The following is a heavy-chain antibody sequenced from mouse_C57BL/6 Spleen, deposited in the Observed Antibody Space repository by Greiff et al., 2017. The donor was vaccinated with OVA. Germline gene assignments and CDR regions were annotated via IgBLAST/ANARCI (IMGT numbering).Heavy chain of an antibody. J-gene: IGHJ3*01. CDR2: ISSGGDYI. V-gene: IGHV5-9-1*02. CDR3: TRDPSYYYGSTPWFAD. Sequence: EVQLVESGEGLVKPGGSLKLSCAASGFTFSSYAMSWVRQTPEKRLEWVAYISSGGDYIYYADTVKGRFTISRDNARNTLYLQMSSLKSEDTAMYYCTRDPSYYYGSTPWFADWGQGTLVTVSA. D-gene: IGHD1-1*01. CDR1: GFTFSSYA.